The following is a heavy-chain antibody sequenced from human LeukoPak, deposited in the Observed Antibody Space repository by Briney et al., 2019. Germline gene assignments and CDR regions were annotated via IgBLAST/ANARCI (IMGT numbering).Heavy chain of an antibody. CDR3: AREEGSGSQDY. J-gene: IGHJ4*02. D-gene: IGHD3-10*01. CDR1: GGSISSGDYY. CDR2: IYYSGST. Sequence: SETLSLTCTVSGGSISSGDYYWSWIRQPPGTGLEWIGYIYYSGSTYYNPSLKSRVTISVDTSKNQFSLKLSSVTAADTAVYYCAREEGSGSQDYWGQGTLVTVSS. V-gene: IGHV4-30-4*01.